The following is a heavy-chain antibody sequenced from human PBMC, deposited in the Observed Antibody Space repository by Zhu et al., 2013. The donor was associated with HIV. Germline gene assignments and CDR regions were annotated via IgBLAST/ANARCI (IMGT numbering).Heavy chain of an antibody. V-gene: IGHV1-2*02. Sequence: QVQLVQSGAEVKKPGASVKVSCKASGYTFTVYHIHWVRQVPGQGLEWMAWINPKTGDTNYAQKFQGRVTMTRDTSISTTYMELRRLRSDDTAVYYCARGRGSYGDPFFDFWGQGTLVTVSS. CDR3: ARGRGSYGDPFFDF. J-gene: IGHJ4*02. CDR2: INPKTGDT. CDR1: GYTFTVYH. D-gene: IGHD4-17*01.